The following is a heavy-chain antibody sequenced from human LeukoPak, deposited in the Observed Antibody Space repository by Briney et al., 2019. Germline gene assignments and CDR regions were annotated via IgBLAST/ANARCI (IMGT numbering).Heavy chain of an antibody. CDR2: INPNSGGT. CDR3: ARDRGMITFGGVIGY. V-gene: IGHV1-2*02. CDR1: GYTFTGYY. J-gene: IGHJ4*02. D-gene: IGHD3-16*02. Sequence: GASVKVSCKASGYTFTGYYMHWVRQAPGQGLEWMGWINPNSGGTNYAQKFQGRVTMTRDTSISTAYMELSRLRSDDTAVYYCARDRGMITFGGVIGYWGQGTLVTVSS.